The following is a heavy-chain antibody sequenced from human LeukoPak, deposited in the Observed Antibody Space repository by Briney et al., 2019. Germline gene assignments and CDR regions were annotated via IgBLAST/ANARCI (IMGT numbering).Heavy chain of an antibody. D-gene: IGHD3-10*01. CDR1: GYSISSGYY. V-gene: IGHV4-38-2*02. CDR3: ARAYTRGDYYFDY. Sequence: EPSETLSPTCTVSGYSISSGYYWGWIRQPPGKGLEWIGSIYHSGSTYYNPSLKSRVTISVDTSKNQFSLKLSSVTAADTAVYYCARAYTRGDYYFDYWGQGTLVTVSS. CDR2: IYHSGST. J-gene: IGHJ4*02.